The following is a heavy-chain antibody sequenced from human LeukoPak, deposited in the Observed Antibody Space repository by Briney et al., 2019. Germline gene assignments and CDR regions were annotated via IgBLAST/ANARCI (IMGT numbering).Heavy chain of an antibody. D-gene: IGHD3-3*01. Sequence: GGSLRLSCAASGFTFSSYAMSWVRQAPGKGLEWVSAIRGSGGSTYYADSVKGRFTISRDNSKNTLYLQMNSLRAEDTAVYYCAKDALGIFGVINWFDPWGQGTLVTVSS. V-gene: IGHV3-23*01. CDR2: IRGSGGST. CDR3: AKDALGIFGVINWFDP. CDR1: GFTFSSYA. J-gene: IGHJ5*02.